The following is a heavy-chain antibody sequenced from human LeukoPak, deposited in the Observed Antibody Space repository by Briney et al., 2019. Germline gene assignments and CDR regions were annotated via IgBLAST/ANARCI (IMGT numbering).Heavy chain of an antibody. CDR3: AKGGYYERPWYFDY. CDR1: GFSFSHYA. D-gene: IGHD3-22*01. CDR2: ISFDGTNK. J-gene: IGHJ4*02. V-gene: IGHV3-30*18. Sequence: GRSLRLSCAASGFSFSHYAMHWIRQAPGKGLEWLAIISFDGTNKYYADSVKGRFTISRDNSKNTLYLQMDSLRAEDTAVNYCAKGGYYERPWYFDYWGQGTLVTVSS.